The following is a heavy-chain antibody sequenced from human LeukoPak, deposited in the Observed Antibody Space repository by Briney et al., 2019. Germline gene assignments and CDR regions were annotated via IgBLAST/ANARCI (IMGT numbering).Heavy chain of an antibody. CDR1: GYTFTGYY. D-gene: IGHD6-13*01. Sequence: ASVKVSCKASGYTFTGYYMHWVRQAPGQGLEWMGWINTNTGNPTYAQGFTGRFVFSLDTSVSTAYLQISSLKAEDTAVYYCARGPAAGDYWGQGTLVTVSS. CDR3: ARGPAAGDY. CDR2: INTNTGNP. V-gene: IGHV7-4-1*02. J-gene: IGHJ4*02.